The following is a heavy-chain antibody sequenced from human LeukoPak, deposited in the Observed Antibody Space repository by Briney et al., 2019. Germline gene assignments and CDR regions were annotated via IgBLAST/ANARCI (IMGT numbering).Heavy chain of an antibody. CDR2: IYYSGST. V-gene: IGHV4-39*07. D-gene: IGHD5-18*01. Sequence: SETLSLTCTVSGGSISSSSYYWGWIRQPPGKGLEWIGSIYYSGSTYYNPSLKSRVTISVDTSKNQFSLKLSSVTAADTAVYYCARDKSSYGFSYYMDVWGKGTTVTISS. CDR3: ARDKSSYGFSYYMDV. J-gene: IGHJ6*03. CDR1: GGSISSSSYY.